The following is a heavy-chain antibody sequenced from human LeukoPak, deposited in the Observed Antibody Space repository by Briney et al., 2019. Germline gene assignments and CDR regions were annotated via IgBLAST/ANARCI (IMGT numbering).Heavy chain of an antibody. V-gene: IGHV6-1*01. D-gene: IGHD3-22*01. Sequence: SQTLSLTCAVSGDSVSSSTAAWNWIRQSPSRGLEWLGRTYYKSKWYNEYAISMKSRITINPDTSRNQFSLQLNSVTPEDTAVYYCARRVYYDSRFDYWGQGTLVTVSS. CDR2: TYYKSKWYN. J-gene: IGHJ4*02. CDR3: ARRVYYDSRFDY. CDR1: GDSVSSSTAA.